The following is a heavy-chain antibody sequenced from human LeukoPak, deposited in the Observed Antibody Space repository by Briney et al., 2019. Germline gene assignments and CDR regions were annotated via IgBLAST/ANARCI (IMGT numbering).Heavy chain of an antibody. CDR3: ARGYGIRSYYYYGMDV. D-gene: IGHD6-13*01. CDR2: IYYSGST. CDR1: GGSISSYY. V-gene: IGHV4-59*01. J-gene: IGHJ6*02. Sequence: TSETLSLTCTVSGGSISSYYWSWIRQPPGKGLEWIGYIYYSGSTNYNPSLKSRVTISVDTSKNQFSLKLSSVTAADTAVYYCARGYGIRSYYYYGMDVWGQGTTVTVSS.